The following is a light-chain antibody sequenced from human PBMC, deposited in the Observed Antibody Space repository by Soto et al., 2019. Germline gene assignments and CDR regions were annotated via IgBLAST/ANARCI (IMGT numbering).Light chain of an antibody. CDR1: SSDIGGYDY. CDR3: NSYTTSSSLYV. CDR2: DVS. Sequence: QSALTQPASVSGSPGQSITISCTGTSSDIGGYDYVSWYQQYPGKAPKLMIYDVSNRPSGVSDRFSGSKSANTASLTISGLRAEDEADYYCNSYTTSSSLYVFGTGTKLTVL. V-gene: IGLV2-14*01. J-gene: IGLJ1*01.